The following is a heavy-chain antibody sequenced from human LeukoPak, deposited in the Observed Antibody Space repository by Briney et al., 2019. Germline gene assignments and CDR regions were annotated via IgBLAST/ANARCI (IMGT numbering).Heavy chain of an antibody. J-gene: IGHJ6*02. V-gene: IGHV1-18*01. Sequence: GASVKVSCKASGYTFTRHGITWVRQAPGQGLEWMGWISTYSSHTTYAQKFQGRVTMTTDTSTTTAYMELRSLRSDDTAVYYCARARSIAVAGYYYYGMDVWGQGTTVTVSS. CDR1: GYTFTRHG. D-gene: IGHD6-19*01. CDR3: ARARSIAVAGYYYYGMDV. CDR2: ISTYSSHT.